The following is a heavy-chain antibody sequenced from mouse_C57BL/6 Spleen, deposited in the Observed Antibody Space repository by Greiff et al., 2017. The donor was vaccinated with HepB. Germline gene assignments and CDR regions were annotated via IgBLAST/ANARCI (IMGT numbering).Heavy chain of an antibody. CDR1: GYTFTSYW. D-gene: IGHD2-13*01. CDR2: INPSSGYT. J-gene: IGHJ3*01. Sequence: VQRVESGAELAKPGASVKLSCKASGYTFTSYWMHWVKQRPGQGLEWIGYINPSSGYTKYNQKFKDKATLTADKSSRTAYMQLSSLTYEDSAVYYCARDGDYDGDGFAYWGQGTLVTVSA. V-gene: IGHV1-7*01. CDR3: ARDGDYDGDGFAY.